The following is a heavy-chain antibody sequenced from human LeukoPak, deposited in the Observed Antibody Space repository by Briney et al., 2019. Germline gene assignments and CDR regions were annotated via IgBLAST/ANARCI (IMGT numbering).Heavy chain of an antibody. CDR1: GFTFSNAW. CDR3: TTAPARIDY. CDR2: IKSKTEGGTT. V-gene: IGHV3-15*01. J-gene: IGHJ4*02. Sequence: GGSLRLSCAASGFTFSNAWMSWVRQAPGKGLEWVGRIKSKTEGGTTDYAAPVKGRFTISRDDSKNTLYLQMNSPKTEDTAVYYCTTAPARIDYWGQGTLVIVSS. D-gene: IGHD6-25*01.